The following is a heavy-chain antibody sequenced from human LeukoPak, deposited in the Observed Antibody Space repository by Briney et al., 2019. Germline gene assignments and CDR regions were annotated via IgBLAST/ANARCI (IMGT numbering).Heavy chain of an antibody. Sequence: SETLSLTCTVSGGSISSYYWSWIRQPPGKGLEWIGYIYHSGSTNYDPSLKSRVTISVDTSKNQFSLKLSSVTAADTAVYYCARHLRGGLRAFEIWGPGTMVTVSS. CDR3: ARHLRGGLRAFEI. J-gene: IGHJ3*02. CDR1: GGSISSYY. V-gene: IGHV4-59*08. CDR2: IYHSGST. D-gene: IGHD2-21*02.